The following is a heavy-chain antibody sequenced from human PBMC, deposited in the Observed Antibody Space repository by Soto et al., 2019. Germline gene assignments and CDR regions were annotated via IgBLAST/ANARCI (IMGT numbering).Heavy chain of an antibody. CDR3: ARGTRLWFGELLPDY. CDR1: GYTFTSYD. V-gene: IGHV1-8*01. Sequence: ASVKVSCKASGYTFTSYDINWVRKATGQGLEWMGWMNPDSGNTGYAQKFQGRVTMTRNTSISTAYMELSSLRSEDTAVYYCARGTRLWFGELLPDYWGQGTLVTVS. J-gene: IGHJ4*02. D-gene: IGHD3-10*01. CDR2: MNPDSGNT.